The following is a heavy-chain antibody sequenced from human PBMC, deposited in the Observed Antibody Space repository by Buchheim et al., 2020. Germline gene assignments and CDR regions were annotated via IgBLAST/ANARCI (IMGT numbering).Heavy chain of an antibody. CDR2: IDHTGST. CDR1: GESLSSCC. CDR3: ARGRRTYSYYVYYYYGLDV. D-gene: IGHD4-11*01. V-gene: IGHV4-34*01. Sequence: QVELQQWGAGLLKPSETLSLTCAVYGESLSSCCWTWIRQPPGKGLEWIGEIDHTGSTNYSPSLKGRVTISVDTSRNRFSLELKSVAAADSAVYYCARGRRTYSYYVYYYYGLDVWGQGTT. J-gene: IGHJ6*02.